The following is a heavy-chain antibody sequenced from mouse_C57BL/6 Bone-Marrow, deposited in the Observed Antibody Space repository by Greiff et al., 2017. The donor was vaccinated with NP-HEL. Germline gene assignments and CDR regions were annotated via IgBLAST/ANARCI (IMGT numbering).Heavy chain of an antibody. CDR2: IHPSDSDP. V-gene: IGHV1-74*01. Sequence: QVQLQQPGAELVKPGASVKVSCKASGYTFTSSWMHWVKQRPGQGLEWIGRIHPSDSDPNYNQKFKGKATLTVDKSSSTAYMQLSSLTSEDSAVYYCASDYDVFYYFDYWGQGTTLTVSS. D-gene: IGHD2-4*01. J-gene: IGHJ2*01. CDR1: GYTFTSSW. CDR3: ASDYDVFYYFDY.